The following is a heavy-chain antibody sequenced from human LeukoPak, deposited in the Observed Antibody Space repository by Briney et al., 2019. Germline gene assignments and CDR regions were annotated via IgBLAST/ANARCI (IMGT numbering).Heavy chain of an antibody. CDR1: GYSISSGYY. CDR3: VRWAGGFLEYLRIDS. CDR2: IYHSGST. V-gene: IGHV4-38-2*02. D-gene: IGHD3-3*01. J-gene: IGHJ4*02. Sequence: SETLSLTCTVSGYSISSGYYWGWIRQPPGKGLEWIGSIYHSGSTYYNPSLKSRVTISLDMSKNQYSLKLTSVTAADTAVYFCVRWAGGFLEYLRIDSWGQGTLVPVSS.